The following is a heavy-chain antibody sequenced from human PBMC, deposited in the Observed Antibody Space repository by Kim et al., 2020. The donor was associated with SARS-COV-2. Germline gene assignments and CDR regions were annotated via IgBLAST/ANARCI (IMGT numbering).Heavy chain of an antibody. Sequence: GGSLRLSCAASGFTFGDYAMHWVRQAPGKGLEWVSGISWNSGSIGYADSVKGRFAISRDNAKNSLYLQMNSLRAEDTALYYCAKGSRGYDFWSGSFSYYYYMDVWGKGTTGTVSS. CDR3: AKGSRGYDFWSGSFSYYYYMDV. D-gene: IGHD3-3*01. V-gene: IGHV3-9*01. CDR1: GFTFGDYA. J-gene: IGHJ6*03. CDR2: ISWNSGSI.